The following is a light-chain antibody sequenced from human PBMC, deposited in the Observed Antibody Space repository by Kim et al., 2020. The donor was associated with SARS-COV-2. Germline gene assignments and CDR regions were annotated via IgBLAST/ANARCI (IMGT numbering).Light chain of an antibody. CDR2: DAS. CDR1: QSVSSY. V-gene: IGKV3-11*01. CDR3: QQRSNWPLT. J-gene: IGKJ4*01. Sequence: EIVLTRSPATLSLSPGERATLSCRASQSVSSYLAWYQQKPGQARRLLIYDASNRATGIPARFSGSGSGTDFTLTISSLEPEDFAVYYCQQRSNWPLTFGGGTKVDIK.